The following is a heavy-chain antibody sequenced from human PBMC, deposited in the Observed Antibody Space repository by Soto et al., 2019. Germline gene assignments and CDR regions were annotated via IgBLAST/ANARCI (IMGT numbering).Heavy chain of an antibody. J-gene: IGHJ6*02. CDR1: GGSIRSGGYY. CDR3: ARDRLMATAGTARHYFGLDV. CDR2: IYYSGNT. D-gene: IGHD5-18*01. V-gene: IGHV4-31*11. Sequence: SETLSLTCAVSGGSIRSGGYYWSWVRQNPRRGLEWIGNIYYSGNTYYNPSLKSRLTISVDTSKNQFSLNLSSVTAADTAVYYCARDRLMATAGTARHYFGLDVWGQGTTVTVSS.